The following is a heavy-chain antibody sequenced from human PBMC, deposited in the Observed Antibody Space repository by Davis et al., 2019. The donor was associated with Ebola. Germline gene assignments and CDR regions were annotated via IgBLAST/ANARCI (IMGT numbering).Heavy chain of an antibody. V-gene: IGHV1-69*13. CDR2: IIPIFGTA. CDR3: ARELLDYSKNKLYYYYGMDV. J-gene: IGHJ6*02. D-gene: IGHD4-11*01. Sequence: AASVKVSCKASGGTFSSNAISWVRQAPGQGLEWMGGIIPIFGTANYAQKFQGRVTITADESTSTAYMELSSLRSEESAVFYCARELLDYSKNKLYYYYGMDVWGQGTMVTVSS. CDR1: GGTFSSNA.